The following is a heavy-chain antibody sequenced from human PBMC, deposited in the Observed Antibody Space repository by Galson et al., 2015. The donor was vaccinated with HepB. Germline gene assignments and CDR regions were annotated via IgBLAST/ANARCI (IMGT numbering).Heavy chain of an antibody. V-gene: IGHV3-21*01. Sequence: SMILSGAASGFRFSRYGLNWVRQAPGTGLEWGSYISSSSPYIFYAESVMGRFTISRDNSKNSLYMEMSSLRAEDTAVYYCASEGYSMGYFLGWGQGTLVTVSS. D-gene: IGHD6-13*01. CDR3: ASEGYSMGYFLG. CDR1: GFRFSRYG. J-gene: IGHJ4*02. CDR2: ISSSSPYI.